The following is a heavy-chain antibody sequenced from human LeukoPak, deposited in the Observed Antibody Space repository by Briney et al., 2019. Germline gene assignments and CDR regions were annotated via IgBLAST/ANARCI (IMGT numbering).Heavy chain of an antibody. J-gene: IGHJ4*02. CDR3: ARDNGGGGYSYGSNFDY. D-gene: IGHD5-12*01. CDR2: ISPDNGDT. V-gene: IGHV1-18*01. CDR1: GYTFTSYG. Sequence: ASVKVSCKASGYTFTSYGISWVRQAPGQGLEWMGWISPDNGDTNYAQKFQGRVTMTTDTSTRTAYMELRSLRSDDTAVYYCARDNGGGGYSYGSNFDYWGQGTLVTVSS.